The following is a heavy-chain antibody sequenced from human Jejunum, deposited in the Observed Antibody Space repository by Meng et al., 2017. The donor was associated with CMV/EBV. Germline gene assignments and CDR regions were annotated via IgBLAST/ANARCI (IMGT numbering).Heavy chain of an antibody. J-gene: IGHJ4*02. Sequence: QRQLVQSGAEGKKPGASVRVSCKASGYTFTHHGISWIRQAPGQGLEWMGWISCYNGDTNYAQKLQGRVTMTTDTSTNTAYMDLRSLRSDDTAVYYCARDPSNTSGRYAYFDYWGQGTLVTVSS. D-gene: IGHD6-19*01. CDR3: ARDPSNTSGRYAYFDY. CDR1: GYTFTHHG. CDR2: ISCYNGDT. V-gene: IGHV1-18*01.